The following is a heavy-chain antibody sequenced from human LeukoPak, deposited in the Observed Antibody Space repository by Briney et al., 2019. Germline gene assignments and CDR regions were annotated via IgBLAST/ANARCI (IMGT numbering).Heavy chain of an antibody. CDR1: GGSISSYY. V-gene: IGHV4-59*01. D-gene: IGHD3-3*01. CDR3: ARGNYDFWSGYSDY. CDR2: IYYSGST. Sequence: SETLSLTXTVSGGSISSYYWSWIRQPPGKGLEWIGYIYYSGSTNYNPSLKSRVTISVDTSKNQFSLKLSSVTAADTAVYYCARGNYDFWSGYSDYWGQGTLVTVSS. J-gene: IGHJ4*02.